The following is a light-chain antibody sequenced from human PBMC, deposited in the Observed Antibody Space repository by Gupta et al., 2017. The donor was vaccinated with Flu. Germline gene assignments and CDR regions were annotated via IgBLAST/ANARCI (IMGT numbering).Light chain of an antibody. CDR2: NDD. V-gene: IGLV1-44*01. CDR3: AAWDDSLTALSADGSLTGLWV. Sequence: LPGTAPRLLIYNDDQRPSGVPDRFSGSKSGTSASLAIGGLQSEDEADYYCAAWDDSLTALSADGSLTGLWVFGGGTKLSVL. J-gene: IGLJ3*02.